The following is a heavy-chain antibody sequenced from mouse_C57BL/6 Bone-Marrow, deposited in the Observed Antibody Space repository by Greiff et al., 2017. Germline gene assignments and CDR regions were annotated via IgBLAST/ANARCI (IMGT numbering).Heavy chain of an antibody. V-gene: IGHV1-76*01. J-gene: IGHJ2*01. CDR3: ASRTGTDYFVY. CDR2: IYPGSGNT. Sequence: VQLQQSGAELVRPGASVKLSCKAPGYTFTDYYINWVKQRPGQGLEWIARIYPGSGNTYYNEKFKGKATLTAEKSSSTAYMQLSSLTSEDSAVYFCASRTGTDYFVYWSQGTTLTVSS. CDR1: GYTFTDYY. D-gene: IGHD4-1*01.